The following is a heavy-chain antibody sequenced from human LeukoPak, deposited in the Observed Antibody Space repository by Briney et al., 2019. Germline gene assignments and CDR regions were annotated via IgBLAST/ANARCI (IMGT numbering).Heavy chain of an antibody. CDR2: MSGSGGRT. Sequence: GGSLRLSCAVSGITLSNYGMSWVRHAPGEGRECVAGMSGSGGRTVYADSVKGRFTISRDNPENTLYLQMNSLRAEDTAVYFCAKRGVVIRVVLVGFHKEAYYFDSWGQGALVTVSS. D-gene: IGHD3-10*01. V-gene: IGHV3-23*01. J-gene: IGHJ4*02. CDR3: AKRGVVIRVVLVGFHKEAYYFDS. CDR1: GITLSNYG.